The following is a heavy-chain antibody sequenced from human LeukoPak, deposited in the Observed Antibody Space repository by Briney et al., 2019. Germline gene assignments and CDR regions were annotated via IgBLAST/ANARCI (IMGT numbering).Heavy chain of an antibody. J-gene: IGHJ6*02. V-gene: IGHV3-23*01. D-gene: IGHD1-14*01. CDR1: GFIFDTHT. Sequence: GGSLRLSCTASGFIFDTHTLTWVRQAPGKGLEWVASISGPGDSTNYGDSVKGRFTISRDNFKRTVHLEMSNLRADDTAMYCCVRRAAVRGMDFWGLGTTVIVSS. CDR3: VRRAAVRGMDF. CDR2: ISGPGDST.